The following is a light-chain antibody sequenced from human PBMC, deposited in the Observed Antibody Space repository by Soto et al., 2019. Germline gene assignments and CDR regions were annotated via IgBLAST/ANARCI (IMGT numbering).Light chain of an antibody. V-gene: IGKV3-20*01. CDR1: QSVSSSY. Sequence: EIVMTQSPATLSLSPGERATLSCRASQSVSSSYLAWYQQKPGQAPRLLIYGASSRATGIPDRFSGSGSGTDFTLTISRLEPEDFAVYYCQQYGRSPSTFGGGTKVDIK. CDR3: QQYGRSPST. CDR2: GAS. J-gene: IGKJ4*01.